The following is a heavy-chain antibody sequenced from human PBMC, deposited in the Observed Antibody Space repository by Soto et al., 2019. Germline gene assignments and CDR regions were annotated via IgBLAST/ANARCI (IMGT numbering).Heavy chain of an antibody. D-gene: IGHD6-6*01. CDR2: IKQDGSEK. CDR1: GFTFSSYW. J-gene: IGHJ6*02. Sequence: RGSLRLSCAASGFTFSSYWMSWVRQAPGKGLEWVANIKQDGSEKYYVDSVKGRFTISRDNAKNSLYLQMNSLRAEDTAVYYCARNSRVGYSSSSYYYYGMDVWGQGTTVTVSS. V-gene: IGHV3-7*01. CDR3: ARNSRVGYSSSSYYYYGMDV.